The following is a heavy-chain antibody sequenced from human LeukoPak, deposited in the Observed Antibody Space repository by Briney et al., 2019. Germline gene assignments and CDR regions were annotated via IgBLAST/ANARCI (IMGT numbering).Heavy chain of an antibody. CDR2: INHSGST. V-gene: IGHV4-39*01. Sequence: PSETLSLTCAVSGGSISSTSYYWSWIRQPPGKGLGWIGEINHSGSTNYNPSLKSRVTISVDTSKNQFSLKLSSVTAADTAVYYCARQPRARRFDYWGQETLVTVSS. CDR3: ARQPRARRFDY. CDR1: GGSISSTSYY. J-gene: IGHJ4*02.